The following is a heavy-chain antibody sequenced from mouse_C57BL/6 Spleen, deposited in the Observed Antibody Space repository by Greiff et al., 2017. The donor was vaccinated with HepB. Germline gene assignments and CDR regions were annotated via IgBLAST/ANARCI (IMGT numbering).Heavy chain of an antibody. V-gene: IGHV14-4*01. J-gene: IGHJ3*01. Sequence: VQLKESGAELVRPGASVKLSCTASGFNIKDDYMHWVKQRPEQGLEWIGWIDPENGDTEYASKFQGKATITADTSSNTAYLQLSSLTSEDTAVYYCTRLRYYGSSSGFAYWGQGTLVTVSA. CDR2: IDPENGDT. CDR3: TRLRYYGSSSGFAY. D-gene: IGHD1-1*01. CDR1: GFNIKDDY.